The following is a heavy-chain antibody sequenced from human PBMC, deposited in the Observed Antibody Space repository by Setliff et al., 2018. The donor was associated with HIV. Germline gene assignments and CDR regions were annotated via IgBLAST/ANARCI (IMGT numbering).Heavy chain of an antibody. V-gene: IGHV3-30*02. CDR1: GFTFSSYG. CDR3: ARARRAIFGVVLPLDY. D-gene: IGHD3-3*01. CDR2: IRYDGSNK. J-gene: IGHJ4*02. Sequence: PGGSLRLSCAASGFTFSSYGMHWVRQAPGKGLEWVAFIRYDGSNKYYADSVKGRFTISRDNSKNTLYLQMNSLRAEDTAVYYCARARRAIFGVVLPLDYWGQGTLVTVSS.